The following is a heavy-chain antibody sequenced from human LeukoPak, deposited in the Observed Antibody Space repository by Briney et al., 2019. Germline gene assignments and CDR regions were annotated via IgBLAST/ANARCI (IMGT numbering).Heavy chain of an antibody. CDR3: ATRISSNYPPNAFDI. V-gene: IGHV4-59*01. CDR1: GGPISSLY. Sequence: SETLSLTCSVSGGPISSLYWSWIRQPPGKGLEWIGYIYYSGSTNYNPSLYSRVTISVDTSKNQFSLKLSSVTAADTAVYYCATRISSNYPPNAFDIWGQGTMVTVSS. J-gene: IGHJ3*02. CDR2: IYYSGST. D-gene: IGHD2-2*01.